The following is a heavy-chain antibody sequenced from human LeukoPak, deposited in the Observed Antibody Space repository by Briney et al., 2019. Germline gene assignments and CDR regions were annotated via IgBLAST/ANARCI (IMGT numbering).Heavy chain of an antibody. V-gene: IGHV3-48*03. CDR2: ISRSGSTI. CDR1: GFTFSSYE. D-gene: IGHD3-22*01. Sequence: GGSLRLSCAASGFTFSSYEMNWVRQAPGKGLEWVSYISRSGSTIYYADSVKGRFTISRDNAKNSLYLQMNSLRAEDTAVYYCARGRHYYGSSGYYLFMGVWGKGTTVTISS. CDR3: ARGRHYYGSSGYYLFMGV. J-gene: IGHJ6*03.